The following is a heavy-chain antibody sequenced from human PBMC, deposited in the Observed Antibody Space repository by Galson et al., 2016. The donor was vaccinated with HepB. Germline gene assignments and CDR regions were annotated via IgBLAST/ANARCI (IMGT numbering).Heavy chain of an antibody. D-gene: IGHD1-26*01. CDR3: ARGDIVGAIFDY. CDR2: ISGGGRTT. Sequence: SLRLSCAASGFTFDNYAMSWVRQAPGKGLEWVSGISGGGRTTFYADSVKGRFTISRDNAKNSLYLQMNSLRAEDTAVYYCARGDIVGAIFDYWGQGTLVTVSS. CDR1: GFTFDNYA. J-gene: IGHJ4*02. V-gene: IGHV3-23*01.